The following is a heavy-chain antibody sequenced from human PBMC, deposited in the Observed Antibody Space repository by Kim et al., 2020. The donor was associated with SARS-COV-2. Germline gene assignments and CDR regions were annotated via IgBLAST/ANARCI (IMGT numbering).Heavy chain of an antibody. CDR2: IWNDGSNK. CDR1: GFSFSTYG. V-gene: IGHV3-33*03. J-gene: IGHJ4*02. CDR3: ATEYSSSSAFHY. Sequence: GGSLRLSCAASGFSFSTYGMHWVRQAPGKGLEWVAMIWNDGSNKYYGDSVKGRFTISRDNSKNTLYLQMNNLRAEDTAVYYCATEYSSSSAFHYWGQGTLVTVSS. D-gene: IGHD6-6*01.